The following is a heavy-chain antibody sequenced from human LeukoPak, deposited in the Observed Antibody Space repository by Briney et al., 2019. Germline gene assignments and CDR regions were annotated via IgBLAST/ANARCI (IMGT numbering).Heavy chain of an antibody. V-gene: IGHV4-59*08. CDR3: ARLAIRPYNWFDP. CDR2: IYYSGST. Sequence: SDTLSLTCTVSGDSISSYYWSWIRQPPGQGLEWIGYIYYSGSTNYNPSLKSRVTISVDTSKNQFSLKLSSVTAADTAVYYCARLAIRPYNWFDPWGQGTLVTVSS. J-gene: IGHJ5*02. D-gene: IGHD2-2*02. CDR1: GDSISSYY.